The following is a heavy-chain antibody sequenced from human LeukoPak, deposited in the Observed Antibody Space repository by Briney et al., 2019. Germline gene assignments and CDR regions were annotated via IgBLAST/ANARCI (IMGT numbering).Heavy chain of an antibody. D-gene: IGHD2-15*01. CDR3: ARGSMVVAAKGVDY. Sequence: ASVKVSCKASGYTFTSYGISWVRQAPGQGLEWMGWICAYNGNTNYAQKLQGRVTRTTDTSTSTAYMELRSLRSDDTAVYYCARGSMVVAAKGVDYWGQGTLVTVSS. J-gene: IGHJ4*02. V-gene: IGHV1-18*01. CDR1: GYTFTSYG. CDR2: ICAYNGNT.